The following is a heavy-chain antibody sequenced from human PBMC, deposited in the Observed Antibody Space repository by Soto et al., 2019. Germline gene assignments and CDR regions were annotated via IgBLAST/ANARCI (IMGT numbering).Heavy chain of an antibody. J-gene: IGHJ4*02. CDR1: GGSISSGGYS. CDR3: AREGYDSSGYYPYFDY. V-gene: IGHV4-30-2*01. Sequence: TSETLSLTRAVSGGSISSGGYSWSWIRQPPGKGLEWIGYIYHSGSTYYNPSLKSRVTISVDRSKNQFSLKLSSVTAADTAVYYCAREGYDSSGYYPYFDYWGQGTLVTVSS. D-gene: IGHD3-22*01. CDR2: IYHSGST.